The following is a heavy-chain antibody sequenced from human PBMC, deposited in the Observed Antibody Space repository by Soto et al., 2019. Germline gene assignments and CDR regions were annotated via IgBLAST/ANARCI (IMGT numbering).Heavy chain of an antibody. D-gene: IGHD6-6*01. J-gene: IGHJ4*02. Sequence: QVQLHQWGAGLLKPSETLSLACSIYSGSFSGYYWSWIRQRPGKGLEWIGEISQSGHTNYSPSLKSRVSISIDTSKKQFSLNLASVSAADTAVYYCARAPKVSGSSQTRPDFWGQGTLVTVSS. CDR1: SGSFSGYY. CDR3: ARAPKVSGSSQTRPDF. V-gene: IGHV4-34*01. CDR2: ISQSGHT.